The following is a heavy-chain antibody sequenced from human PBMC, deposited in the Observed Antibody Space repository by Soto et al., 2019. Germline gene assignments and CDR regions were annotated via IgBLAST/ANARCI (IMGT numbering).Heavy chain of an antibody. CDR3: ARDLSVPYYYDSSGYWYYYGMDV. CDR2: IYYSGST. Sequence: PSETLSLTCTVSGCSISSYYWSWIRQPPGKGLEWIGYIYYSGSTNYNPSLKRRVTISVDTSKNQFSLKLSSVTAADTAVYYCARDLSVPYYYDSSGYWYYYGMDVWGQGTTVTVS. V-gene: IGHV4-59*01. D-gene: IGHD3-22*01. J-gene: IGHJ6*02. CDR1: GCSISSYY.